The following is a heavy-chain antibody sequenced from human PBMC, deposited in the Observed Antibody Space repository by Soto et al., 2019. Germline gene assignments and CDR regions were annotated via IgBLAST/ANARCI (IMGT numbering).Heavy chain of an antibody. Sequence: GGSLRLSCAASGFIFSTYAMNWVRQAPGKGLEWVSAISSSGDSAYHAESVRGRFTISRDNSINTLYLQMRSLRPEDTAVYYCAHPRGYGVFDAVDIWGQGTMVTVS. D-gene: IGHD4-17*01. CDR2: ISSSGDSA. J-gene: IGHJ3*02. V-gene: IGHV3-23*01. CDR1: GFIFSTYA. CDR3: AHPRGYGVFDAVDI.